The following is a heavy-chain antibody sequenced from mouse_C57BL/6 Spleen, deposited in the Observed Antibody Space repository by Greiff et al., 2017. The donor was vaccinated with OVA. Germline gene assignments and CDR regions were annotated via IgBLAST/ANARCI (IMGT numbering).Heavy chain of an antibody. J-gene: IGHJ3*01. CDR2: IWRGGST. V-gene: IGHV2-2*01. Sequence: QVQLQQSGPGLVQPSQSLSITCTVSGFSLTSYGVHWVRQSPGQGLEWLGVIWRGGSTDYNAAFISRMSISKDNSKSQVFFKMNSLQADDTAIYYSARNYNNCYYVLFAYWGQGTLVTVSA. CDR1: GFSLTSYG. CDR3: ARNYNNCYYVLFAY. D-gene: IGHD1-1*01.